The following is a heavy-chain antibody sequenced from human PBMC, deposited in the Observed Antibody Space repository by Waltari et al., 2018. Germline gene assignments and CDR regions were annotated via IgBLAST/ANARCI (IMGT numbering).Heavy chain of an antibody. CDR1: GYTFTSYA. Sequence: QVQLVQSGAEVKKPGASVKVSCKASGYTFTSYAMHWVRQAPGQRLEWMGWINAGNGNTKYSQEFQGRVTITRDTSASTAYMELSSLRSEDMAVYYCARTLVMTTVVTPQPDFDYWGQGTLVTVSS. CDR3: ARTLVMTTVVTPQPDFDY. CDR2: INAGNGNT. D-gene: IGHD4-17*01. V-gene: IGHV1-3*03. J-gene: IGHJ4*02.